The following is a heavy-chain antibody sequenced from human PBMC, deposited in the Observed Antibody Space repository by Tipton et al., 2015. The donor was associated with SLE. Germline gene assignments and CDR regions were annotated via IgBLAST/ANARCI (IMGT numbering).Heavy chain of an antibody. J-gene: IGHJ4*02. V-gene: IGHV6-1*01. CDR3: VRENWGLDY. CDR2: TYYRSKWFN. Sequence: GLVKPSQTLSLTCAISGDSVSSNSVTWNWIRQSPSRGLEWLGRTYYRSKWFNDYAVSVKSRMIISPDTSKNQFSLQLNSVTAADTAVYYCVRENWGLDYWGQGTVVTVSS. CDR1: GDSVSSNSVT. D-gene: IGHD7-27*01.